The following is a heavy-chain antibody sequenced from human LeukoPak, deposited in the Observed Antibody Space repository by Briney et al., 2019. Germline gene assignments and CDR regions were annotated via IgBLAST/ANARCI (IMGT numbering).Heavy chain of an antibody. CDR2: IRYDGSNK. CDR3: AKGYCGSTSCYTGFDY. D-gene: IGHD2-2*02. Sequence: GGSLRLSCAASGLTFSTYGMHWVRQAPGKGLEWVAFIRYDGSNKYYADSVKGRFTISRDNSKNTLYLQMNSLRVEDTAVYYYAKGYCGSTSCYTGFDYWGQGTLVTVSS. J-gene: IGHJ4*02. V-gene: IGHV3-30*02. CDR1: GLTFSTYG.